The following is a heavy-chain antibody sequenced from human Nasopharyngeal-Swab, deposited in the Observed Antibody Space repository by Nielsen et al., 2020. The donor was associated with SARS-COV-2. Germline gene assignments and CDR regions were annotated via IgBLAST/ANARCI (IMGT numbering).Heavy chain of an antibody. Sequence: WIRKPPGKGLEWIGEINHSGSTNYNPSLKSRVTISVDTSKNQFSLKLSSVTAADTAVYYCARASDIRYYYYDMDLWGQGTTVTVSS. D-gene: IGHD2-15*01. J-gene: IGHJ6*02. V-gene: IGHV4-34*01. CDR2: INHSGST. CDR3: ARASDIRYYYYDMDL.